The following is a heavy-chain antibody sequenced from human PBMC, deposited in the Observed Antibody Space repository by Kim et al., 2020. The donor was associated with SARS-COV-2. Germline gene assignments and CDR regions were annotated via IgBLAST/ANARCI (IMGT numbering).Heavy chain of an antibody. V-gene: IGHV3-23*01. Sequence: GGSLRLSCAASGFTFSSYAMSWVRRAPGKGLEWVSTISGGGFTYYADSVKGRFTISRDNSENTLYLQMNSLRAEDTALYYCAKNYGSGSYYLFDYWGQGTLVTVSS. J-gene: IGHJ4*02. D-gene: IGHD3-10*01. CDR3: AKNYGSGSYYLFDY. CDR2: ISGGGFT. CDR1: GFTFSSYA.